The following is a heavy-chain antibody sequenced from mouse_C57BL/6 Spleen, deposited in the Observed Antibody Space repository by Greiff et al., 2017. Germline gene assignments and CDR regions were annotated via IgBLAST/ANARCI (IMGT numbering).Heavy chain of an antibody. J-gene: IGHJ1*03. V-gene: IGHV1-26*01. CDR2: INPNNGGT. CDR3: ARRTAFPHWYFDV. Sequence: EVQLQQSGPELVKPGASVKISCKASGYTFTDYYMNWVKQSHGKSLEWIGDINPNNGGTSYNQKFKGKATLTVDKSSSTAYMELRSLTSEDSAVYYSARRTAFPHWYFDVWGTGTTVTVSS. CDR1: GYTFTDYY.